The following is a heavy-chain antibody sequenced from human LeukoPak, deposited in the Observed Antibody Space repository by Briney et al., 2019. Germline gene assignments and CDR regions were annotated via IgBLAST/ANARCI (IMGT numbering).Heavy chain of an antibody. Sequence: GGSLRLSCAASGFTFSSYEMNWVRQAPGRGLEWVSYISSSGSITYYTDSVKGRFTISRDTAKDSLYLQMNSLRVEDTAVYYCARKFGGVFNYWGQGTLVTVSS. CDR2: ISSSGSIT. CDR1: GFTFSSYE. D-gene: IGHD3-16*01. J-gene: IGHJ4*02. CDR3: ARKFGGVFNY. V-gene: IGHV3-48*03.